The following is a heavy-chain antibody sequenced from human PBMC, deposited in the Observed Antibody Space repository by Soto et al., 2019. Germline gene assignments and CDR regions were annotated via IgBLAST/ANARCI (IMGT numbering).Heavy chain of an antibody. CDR2: IMPIFAAP. D-gene: IGHD2-15*01. CDR3: ATGARYCSGGSCYPYD. Sequence: QVQLMQSGAEVKKPGSSVKVSCKASGGTISTNVISWVRQAPGQGLEWMGEIMPIFAAPNNAQKFQGRLTIAANTSTTTVYMELSSLTSEDTAVNYCATGARYCSGGSCYPYDCGHGTLGIVSS. CDR1: GGTISTNV. J-gene: IGHJ4*01. V-gene: IGHV1-69*06.